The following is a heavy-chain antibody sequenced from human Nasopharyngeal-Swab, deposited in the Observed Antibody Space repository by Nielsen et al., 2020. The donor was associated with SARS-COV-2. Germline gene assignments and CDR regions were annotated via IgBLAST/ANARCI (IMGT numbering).Heavy chain of an antibody. Sequence: LTCAASGFTVSSNYMSWVRQAPGKGLEWVSVIYSGGSTYYADSVKGRFTISRDNSKNTLYLQMNSLRAEDTAVYYCARDTMIVGATTDAFDIWGQGTMVTVSS. CDR3: ARDTMIVGATTDAFDI. D-gene: IGHD1-26*01. CDR1: GFTVSSNY. J-gene: IGHJ3*02. V-gene: IGHV3-53*01. CDR2: IYSGGST.